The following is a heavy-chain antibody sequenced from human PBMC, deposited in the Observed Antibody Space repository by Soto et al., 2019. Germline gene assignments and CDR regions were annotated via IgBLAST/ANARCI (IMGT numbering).Heavy chain of an antibody. CDR2: IYYSGTT. D-gene: IGHD4-17*01. V-gene: IGHV4-30-4*01. Sequence: PSETLSLTCSVSGASISNTDYYWSWIRQPPGKGLEWIGYIYYSGTTYYNPSLKSRVTISVDTSKNQFSLNLGSVTAADTAVYYCARPTVITPRFDSWGQGALVTVSS. CDR3: ARPTVITPRFDS. CDR1: GASISNTDYY. J-gene: IGHJ4*02.